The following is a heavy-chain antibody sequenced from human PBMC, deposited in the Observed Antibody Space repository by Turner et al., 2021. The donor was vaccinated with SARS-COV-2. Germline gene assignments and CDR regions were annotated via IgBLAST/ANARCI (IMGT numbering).Heavy chain of an antibody. CDR2: VEPEDGET. J-gene: IGHJ5*02. CDR3: AATTPHTVTNNWFDP. V-gene: IGHV1-24*01. D-gene: IGHD4-17*01. Sequence: QVQLVQSGAEVKKPGASVKVSCTVSGYTLTELSMHWVRQAPGKGLEWTGGVEPEDGETIYAQKFQGRVTMTEDTSTDTAYMELSSLRSEDTAVYYCAATTPHTVTNNWFDPWGQGTLVTVSS. CDR1: GYTLTELS.